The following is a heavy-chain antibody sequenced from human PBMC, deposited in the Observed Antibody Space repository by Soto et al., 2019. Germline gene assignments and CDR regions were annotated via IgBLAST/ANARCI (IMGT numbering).Heavy chain of an antibody. D-gene: IGHD3-10*01. Sequence: QVQLVESGGGVVQPGRSLRLSCAASGFPFTDYSLHWVRQAPGKGLEWVAIISNDGSDIDYADSVKGRSTISRDNSNKMLHLEMNSLRMEDSAVYYCARDPRWRELLLDYWGQGTLVTVSS. CDR1: GFPFTDYS. CDR2: ISNDGSDI. J-gene: IGHJ4*02. CDR3: ARDPRWRELLLDY. V-gene: IGHV3-30-3*01.